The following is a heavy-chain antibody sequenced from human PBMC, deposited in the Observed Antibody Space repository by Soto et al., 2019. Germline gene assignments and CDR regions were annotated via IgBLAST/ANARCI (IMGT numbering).Heavy chain of an antibody. Sequence: QVQLQESGPGLVKPSETLSLTCTFSGGFISSYDWIWVRQPPGKGLEWLGYIFYSGSTNSNPALKSRVTISVDAPKNQFSLKLSSVTAADTALYFCARGGYSYGAYWYFDLWGRGTLVTVSS. V-gene: IGHV4-59*08. CDR3: ARGGYSYGAYWYFDL. CDR2: IFYSGST. CDR1: GGFISSYD. D-gene: IGHD5-18*01. J-gene: IGHJ2*01.